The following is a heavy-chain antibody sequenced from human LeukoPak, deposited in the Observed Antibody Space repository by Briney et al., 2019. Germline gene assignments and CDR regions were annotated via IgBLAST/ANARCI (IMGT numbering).Heavy chain of an antibody. V-gene: IGHV1-58*01. CDR1: GFTFSSSA. CDR2: IGVGSGNT. D-gene: IGHD3-22*01. J-gene: IGHJ3*02. Sequence: SVKVSCKASGFTFSSSAVQWVRQARGQRFEWIGWIGVGSGNTNYAQKFQERVTITRDMSTSTAYMELSSLRSEDTAVYYCAAAIYDSSGNDGAFDIWGQGTMVTVSS. CDR3: AAAIYDSSGNDGAFDI.